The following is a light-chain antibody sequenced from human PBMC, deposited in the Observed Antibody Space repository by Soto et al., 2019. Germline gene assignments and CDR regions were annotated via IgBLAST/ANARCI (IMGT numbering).Light chain of an antibody. J-gene: IGKJ2*01. V-gene: IGKV3-20*01. CDR1: QSVSSSY. CDR2: AAS. CDR3: QQYGTSPPMYT. Sequence: EIVLTQSPGTLSLSPGERATLSCRASQSVSSSYLAWYQQKPGQAPRLLIYAASNRATGIPDRFSGSASGTDFTLTINRLEPEDFALYYCQQYGTSPPMYTFGQGTKLEIK.